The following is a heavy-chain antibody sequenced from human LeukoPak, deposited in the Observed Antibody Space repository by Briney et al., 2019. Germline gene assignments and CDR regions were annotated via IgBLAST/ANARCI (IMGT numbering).Heavy chain of an antibody. CDR1: GGSISSGGYY. D-gene: IGHD6-13*01. Sequence: SETLSLTCTVPGGSISSGGYYWSWIRQPPGKGLEWIGYIYHSGSTNYNPSLKSRVTISVDTSKNQFSLKLSSVTAADTAVYYCARWYSSSWYFDYWGQGTLVTVSS. V-gene: IGHV4-30-2*01. CDR2: IYHSGST. CDR3: ARWYSSSWYFDY. J-gene: IGHJ4*02.